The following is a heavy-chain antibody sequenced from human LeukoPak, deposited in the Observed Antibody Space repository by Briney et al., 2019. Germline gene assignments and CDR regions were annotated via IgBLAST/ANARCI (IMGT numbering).Heavy chain of an antibody. CDR3: ARAYCTNGVCYFGLPTYNWFDH. V-gene: IGHV1-18*01. CDR2: ISAYNGNI. CDR1: GYTFTSYG. D-gene: IGHD2-8*01. J-gene: IGHJ5*02. Sequence: ASVTVSCMASGYTFTSYGISGVRQAAGQGVEWMGWISAYNGNINDAQRRQGRVTMTTDASTSTAYMELRSLRSDDTAVYYCARAYCTNGVCYFGLPTYNWFDHWGQGTLVTVSS.